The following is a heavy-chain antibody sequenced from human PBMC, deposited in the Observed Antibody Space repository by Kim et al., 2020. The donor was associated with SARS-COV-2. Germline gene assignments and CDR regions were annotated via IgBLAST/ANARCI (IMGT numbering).Heavy chain of an antibody. J-gene: IGHJ5*02. D-gene: IGHD6-19*01. CDR3: ARESYSSGCFDT. V-gene: IGHV4-59*01. Sequence: KYNPSRRSRVTSSVATSKNQFSLKMSSVTAADTAVYYCARESYSSGCFDTWGQGTLVIVSS.